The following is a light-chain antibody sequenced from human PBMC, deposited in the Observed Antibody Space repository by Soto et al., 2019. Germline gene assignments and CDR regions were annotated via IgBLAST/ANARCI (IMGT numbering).Light chain of an antibody. J-gene: IGKJ1*01. CDR1: QGISSY. Sequence: IQMTQSPSTLSASTGDRVTITCRASQGISSYLAWYQQKPGKAPKLLIYAASTLQSGVPSRFSGSGSGTDFTLTISCLQSEDFATYYCQQYYSYSRTFGQGTKVDIK. CDR2: AAS. V-gene: IGKV1-8*01. CDR3: QQYYSYSRT.